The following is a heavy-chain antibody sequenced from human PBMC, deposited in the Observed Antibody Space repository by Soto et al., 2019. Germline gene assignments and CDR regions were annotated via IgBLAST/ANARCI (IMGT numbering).Heavy chain of an antibody. CDR1: GGSISSYY. D-gene: IGHD1-1*01. J-gene: IGHJ6*02. Sequence: SETLSLTCTVSGGSISSYYWSWIRQPPGKGLEWIGDICYSGSTNYNPSLKSRVTISVDTSKNQFSLKLSSATAADTAVYYCARDGRGTYYYYGMDVWGQGTTVTVSS. V-gene: IGHV4-59*01. CDR3: ARDGRGTYYYYGMDV. CDR2: ICYSGST.